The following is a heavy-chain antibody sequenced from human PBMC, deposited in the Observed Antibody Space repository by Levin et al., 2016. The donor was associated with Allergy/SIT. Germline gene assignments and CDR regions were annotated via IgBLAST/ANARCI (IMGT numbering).Heavy chain of an antibody. CDR3: ARYPTVGNSFCFDY. CDR2: IYYSGST. CDR1: GGSISSSSYY. V-gene: IGHV4-39*01. D-gene: IGHD4-17*01. J-gene: IGHJ4*02. Sequence: SETLSLTCTVSGGSISSSSYYWGWIRQPPGKGLEWIGSIYYSGSTYYNPSLKSRVTISVDTSKNQFSLKLSSVTAADTAVYYCARYPTVGNSFCFDYWGQGTLVTVSS.